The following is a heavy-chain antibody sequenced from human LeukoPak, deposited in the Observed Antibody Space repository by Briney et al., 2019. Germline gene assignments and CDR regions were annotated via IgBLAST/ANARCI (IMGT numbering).Heavy chain of an antibody. J-gene: IGHJ4*02. V-gene: IGHV4-39*01. CDR1: GGSISSSSYY. Sequence: KTSETLSLTCTVSGGSISSSSYYWGWIRQPPGKGREWIVSIYYSGSTYYNPSPKSRVTISVDTSKNQFSLKLSSVTAADTAVYYCASTPYCSSTSCRFDYWGQGTLVTVSS. D-gene: IGHD2-2*01. CDR2: IYYSGST. CDR3: ASTPYCSSTSCRFDY.